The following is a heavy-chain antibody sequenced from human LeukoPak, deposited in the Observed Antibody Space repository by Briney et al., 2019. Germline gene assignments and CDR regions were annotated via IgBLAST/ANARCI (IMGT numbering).Heavy chain of an antibody. V-gene: IGHV4-39*01. J-gene: IGHJ4*02. CDR3: ARLQRSPDY. Sequence: PSETLSLTCTVSGGSISSSIYYWGWIRQPPGKGLEWIGSIYYSGSTYYNPSLKSRVTISVDTSKNQFSLKLSSVTAADTAVYYCARLQRSPDYWGQGTLVTVSS. CDR2: IYYSGST. CDR1: GGSISSSIYY. D-gene: IGHD6-25*01.